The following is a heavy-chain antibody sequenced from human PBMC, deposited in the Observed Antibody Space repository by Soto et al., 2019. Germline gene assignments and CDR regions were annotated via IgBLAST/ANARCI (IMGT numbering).Heavy chain of an antibody. D-gene: IGHD1-26*01. CDR1: GGSISGSSYY. V-gene: IGHV4-39*01. J-gene: IGHJ4*02. CDR3: ARGLVGPTKPDY. CDR2: IYYSGST. Sequence: SETLSLTCTVSGGSISGSSYYWGWVRQPPGKGLEWIGSIYYSGSTYYNPSLKSRVTISVDTSKNQFSLKLSSVTAADTAVYYCARGLVGPTKPDYWGQGTLVTVSS.